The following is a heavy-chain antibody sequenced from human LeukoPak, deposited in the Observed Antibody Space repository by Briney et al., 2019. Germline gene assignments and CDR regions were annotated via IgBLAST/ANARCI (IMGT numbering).Heavy chain of an antibody. CDR3: AKDRSLNWFDP. CDR1: GFTFSIYW. Sequence: GGSLRLSCAASGFTFSIYWMHWVRQAPGKGLVWVSRINSDGSSTSCADSVKGRFTISRDNAKNTLYLQMNSLRAEDTAVYYCAKDRSLNWFDPWGQGTLVTVSS. V-gene: IGHV3-74*01. CDR2: INSDGSST. J-gene: IGHJ5*02.